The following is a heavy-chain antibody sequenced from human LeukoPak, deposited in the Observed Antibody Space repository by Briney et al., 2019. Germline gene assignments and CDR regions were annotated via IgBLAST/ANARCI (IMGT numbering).Heavy chain of an antibody. Sequence: ASVKVSCKASGGTFSSYAISWVRQAPGQGLEWMGRIIPILGIANYAQKFQGRVTITADKSTSTAYMELSSLRSEDTAVYYCAKDYYDSTDAFDIWGQGTMVTVSS. CDR1: GGTFSSYA. D-gene: IGHD3-22*01. CDR3: AKDYYDSTDAFDI. V-gene: IGHV1-69*04. CDR2: IIPILGIA. J-gene: IGHJ3*02.